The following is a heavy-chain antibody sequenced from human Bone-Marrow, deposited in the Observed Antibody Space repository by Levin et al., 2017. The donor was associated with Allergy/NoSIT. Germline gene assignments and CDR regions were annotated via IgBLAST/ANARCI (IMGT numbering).Heavy chain of an antibody. J-gene: IGHJ6*02. D-gene: IGHD2-15*01. CDR1: GYTFTNYW. Sequence: GESLKISCKGSGYTFTNYWIAWVRQTPGKGLEWLGSFHPLDSESKNNQSFQGQVTISADTSITTPYLQLGSLKASDTAIYYCARHGGFGSGGGCYGGNYYYDMDVWGQGTTVTVSS. V-gene: IGHV5-51*01. CDR2: FHPLDSES. CDR3: ARHGGFGSGGGCYGGNYYYDMDV.